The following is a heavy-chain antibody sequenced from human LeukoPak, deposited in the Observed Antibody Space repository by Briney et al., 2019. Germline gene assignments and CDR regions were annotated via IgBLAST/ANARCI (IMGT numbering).Heavy chain of an antibody. CDR2: IYHSGIT. CDR1: GGSISSGYY. D-gene: IGHD6-6*01. V-gene: IGHV4-38-2*02. CDR3: ARLPPYSSSFYYFDY. Sequence: SETLSLTCTVSGGSISSGYYWGWIRQPPGKGLEWIGSIYHSGITYYNPSLKSRVTISVDTSKNQFSLKLSSVTAADTAVYYCARLPPYSSSFYYFDYWGQGTLVTVSS. J-gene: IGHJ4*02.